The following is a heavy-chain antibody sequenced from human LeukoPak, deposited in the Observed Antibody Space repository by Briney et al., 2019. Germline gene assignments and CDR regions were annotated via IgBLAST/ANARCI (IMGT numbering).Heavy chain of an antibody. V-gene: IGHV3-30-3*01. Sequence: GRSLRLPCAASGFTFSSYAMHWVRQAPGKGLEWVAVISYDGSNKYYADSVKGRFTISRDNSKNTLYLQMNSLRAEDTAVYYCARDPGAGTTFFDYWGQGTLVTVSS. CDR2: ISYDGSNK. CDR1: GFTFSSYA. J-gene: IGHJ4*02. D-gene: IGHD1-1*01. CDR3: ARDPGAGTTFFDY.